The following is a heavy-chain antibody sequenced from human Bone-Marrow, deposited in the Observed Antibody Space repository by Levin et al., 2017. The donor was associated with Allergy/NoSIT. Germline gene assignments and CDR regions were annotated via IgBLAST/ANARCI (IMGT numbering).Heavy chain of an antibody. CDR3: AIDDSDSSGYYLDNY. J-gene: IGHJ4*02. CDR1: GYPFTSYT. V-gene: IGHV7-4-1*02. Sequence: ASVKVSCKASGYPFTSYTINWVRQAPGQGLEWMGWIVTNTGRQTYAQGFTGRFVFSLDTSVSTAYLQISTLKAEDTAVYYCAIDDSDSSGYYLDNYWGQGTLVTVSS. D-gene: IGHD3-22*01. CDR2: IVTNTGRQ.